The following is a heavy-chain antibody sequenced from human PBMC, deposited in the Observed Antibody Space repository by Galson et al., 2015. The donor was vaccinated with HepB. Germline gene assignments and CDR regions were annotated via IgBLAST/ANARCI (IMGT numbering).Heavy chain of an antibody. J-gene: IGHJ6*03. CDR1: GYTFTSYG. Sequence: SVKVSCKASGYTFTSYGISWVRQAPGQGLEWMGWISAYNRNTNYAQKFQGRVTMTTDTSTSTAYMELRSLISDDTAVYYCARGVWQNYDFWSGYSPHYYYYMDVWGKGTTVTVSS. D-gene: IGHD3-3*01. CDR2: ISAYNRNT. V-gene: IGHV1-18*01. CDR3: ARGVWQNYDFWSGYSPHYYYYMDV.